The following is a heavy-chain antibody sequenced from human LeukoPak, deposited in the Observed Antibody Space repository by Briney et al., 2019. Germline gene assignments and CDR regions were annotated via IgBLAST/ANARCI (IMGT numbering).Heavy chain of an antibody. V-gene: IGHV3-21*01. CDR3: AREEEWYASGTYYKGFDS. J-gene: IGHJ4*02. CDR1: GFTFSNYN. CDR2: ISTISTYI. D-gene: IGHD3-10*01. Sequence: GGSLRLSCAASGFTFSNYNMNWVRQAPGKGLEWVSCISTISTYIYYADSVKGRFTISRDNAKNSLYLQMNSLRADDTAVYYCAREEEWYASGTYYKGFDSWGQGTLVTVSS.